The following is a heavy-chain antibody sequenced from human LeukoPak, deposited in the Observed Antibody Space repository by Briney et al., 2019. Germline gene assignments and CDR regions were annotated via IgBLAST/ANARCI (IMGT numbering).Heavy chain of an antibody. CDR3: ARGSMHIYHLYTDY. J-gene: IGHJ4*02. Sequence: PGGSLRLSCAASGFTFSNYSVSWFRQAPGQGLEWVASIKQDGSERYYVDSVKGRFTISRDNAKNSLFLQLSSLRVEDTAVYYCARGSMHIYHLYTDYWGQGTLVTVSS. V-gene: IGHV3-7*01. CDR2: IKQDGSER. CDR1: GFTFSNYS. D-gene: IGHD3-16*02.